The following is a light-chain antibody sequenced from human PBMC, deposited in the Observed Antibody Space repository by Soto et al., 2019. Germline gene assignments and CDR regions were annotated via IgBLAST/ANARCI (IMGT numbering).Light chain of an antibody. Sequence: AIQMTQSPSSLSASVGDRVTITCRATQGIGKDLGWYQQKPGKAPKLLIYAASSLQSGVPSRFSGSGSGTDFTLTISSLQPEDFASYYCLQDYNYPYTFGQGTKLEIK. CDR3: LQDYNYPYT. J-gene: IGKJ2*01. CDR2: AAS. CDR1: QGIGKD. V-gene: IGKV1-6*01.